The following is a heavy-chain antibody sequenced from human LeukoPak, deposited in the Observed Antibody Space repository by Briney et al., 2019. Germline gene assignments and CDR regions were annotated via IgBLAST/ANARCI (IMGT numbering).Heavy chain of an antibody. CDR3: AREPYSYGTIDAFDI. Sequence: PSGTLSLTCAVSGGSISSNNWWNWVRQPPGKGLEWIGEIYHSGSTNYNPSLKSRVTISVDKSKNQFSLRLSSVTAADTAVYYCAREPYSYGTIDAFDIWGQGTMVTVSS. D-gene: IGHD5-18*01. CDR1: GGSISSNNW. V-gene: IGHV4-4*02. CDR2: IYHSGST. J-gene: IGHJ3*02.